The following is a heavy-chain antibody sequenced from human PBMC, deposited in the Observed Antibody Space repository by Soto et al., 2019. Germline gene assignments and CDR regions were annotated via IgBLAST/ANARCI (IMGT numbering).Heavy chain of an antibody. CDR1: GGSISSYY. CDR3: GRANVPAWTGD. Sequence: SETLSLTCTVSGGSISSYYWSWIRQPPGKGLEWIGYIYYSGSTNYNPSLKSRVTISVDTSKNQFSLKLSSVTAADTAVYYCGRANVPAWTGDWGQGTLVSVFS. J-gene: IGHJ4*02. CDR2: IYYSGST. D-gene: IGHD3-10*01. V-gene: IGHV4-59*01.